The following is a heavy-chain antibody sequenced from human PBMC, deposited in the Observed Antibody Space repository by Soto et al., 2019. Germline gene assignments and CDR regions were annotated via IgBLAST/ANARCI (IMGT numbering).Heavy chain of an antibody. CDR3: ARGDTVITPFDY. CDR1: GDSIISGGYS. V-gene: IGHV4-30-2*01. J-gene: IGHJ4*02. Sequence: SETLSLTCAVSGDSIISGGYSWSWIRQPPGKGLEWIGFIYHSGSTYYNPSLKSRVTISVDRSKNQFSLKLTSVTAADTAIYYCARGDTVITPFDYWGQGTLVTVSS. CDR2: IYHSGST. D-gene: IGHD4-17*01.